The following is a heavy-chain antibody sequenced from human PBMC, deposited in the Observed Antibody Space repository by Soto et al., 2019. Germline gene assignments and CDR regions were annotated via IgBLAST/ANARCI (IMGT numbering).Heavy chain of an antibody. V-gene: IGHV3-30-3*01. CDR3: ARDMITFGGVIPTGRYFDY. Sequence: GGSLRLSCAASGFTFSSYAMHWVRQAPGKGLEWVAVISYDGSNKYYADSVKGRFTISRDNSKNTLYLQMNSLRAEDTAVYYCARDMITFGGVIPTGRYFDYWGQGTLVTVSS. CDR1: GFTFSSYA. CDR2: ISYDGSNK. D-gene: IGHD3-16*02. J-gene: IGHJ4*02.